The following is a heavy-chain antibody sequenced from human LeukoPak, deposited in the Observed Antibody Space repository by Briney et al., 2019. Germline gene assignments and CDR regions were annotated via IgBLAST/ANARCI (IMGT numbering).Heavy chain of an antibody. Sequence: SVKVSCKASGGTFSSYAISWVRQAPGQGLEWMGRIIPIFGTANYTQKFQGRVTITTDESTSTAYMELSSLRSEDTAVYYCARDPRYSYANAHWGQGTLVTVSS. V-gene: IGHV1-69*05. CDR2: IIPIFGTA. D-gene: IGHD5-18*01. CDR3: ARDPRYSYANAH. CDR1: GGTFSSYA. J-gene: IGHJ4*02.